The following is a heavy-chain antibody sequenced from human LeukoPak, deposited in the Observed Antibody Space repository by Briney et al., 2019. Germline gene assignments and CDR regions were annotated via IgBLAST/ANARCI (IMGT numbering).Heavy chain of an antibody. V-gene: IGHV4-4*02. CDR3: ERDRGGSCWNDP. J-gene: IGHJ5*02. CDR1: GGSISSSNW. CDR2: IYHSGST. D-gene: IGHD6-19*01. Sequence: SGTLSLTCAVSGGSISSSNWWSWVRQPPGKGLEWIGEIYHSGSTNYNPSLKSRVTISVDKSKNQFSLKRSSVTAADTAVYYCERDRGGSCWNDPWGQGTLVTVSS.